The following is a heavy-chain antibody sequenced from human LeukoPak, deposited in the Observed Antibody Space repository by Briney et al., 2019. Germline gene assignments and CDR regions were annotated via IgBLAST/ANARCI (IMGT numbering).Heavy chain of an antibody. CDR3: ANTKSQQLAAKYARGAFDI. Sequence: PGGSLRLSCAASRFTFSSYAMHWVRQAPGKGLEWVAVISYDGSNKYYADSVKGRFTISRDNSKNTLYLQMNSLRAEDTAVYYCANTKSQQLAAKYARGAFDIWGQGTMVTVSS. D-gene: IGHD6-13*01. CDR2: ISYDGSNK. CDR1: RFTFSSYA. J-gene: IGHJ3*02. V-gene: IGHV3-30-3*01.